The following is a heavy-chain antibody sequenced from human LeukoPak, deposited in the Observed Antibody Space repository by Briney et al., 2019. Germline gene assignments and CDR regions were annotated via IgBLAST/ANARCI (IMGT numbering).Heavy chain of an antibody. V-gene: IGHV4-39*07. J-gene: IGHJ4*02. CDR1: GGSISSSSYY. D-gene: IGHD1-7*01. CDR2: IYYSGST. Sequence: SETLSLTCTVSGGSISSSSYYWGWIRQPPGKGLEWIVSIYYSGSTYYNPSLKSRVTMSVDTSKNQFSLRLSSVTAADTAVYYCAREYYWNYEFDYWGQGTLVTVSS. CDR3: AREYYWNYEFDY.